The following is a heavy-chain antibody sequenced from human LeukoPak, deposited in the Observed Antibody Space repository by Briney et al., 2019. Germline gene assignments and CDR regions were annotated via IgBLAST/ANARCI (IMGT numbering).Heavy chain of an antibody. CDR3: ASFDWLLFFDY. V-gene: IGHV4-39*01. Sequence: PSETLSLTCTVSGGSISSSSYYWGWIRQPPGKGLEWIGSIYYSGSTYYNPSLKSRVTISVDTSKNQFSLKLSSVTAADTAVYYCASFDWLLFFDYWGQGTLVTVSS. CDR1: GGSISSSSYY. CDR2: IYYSGST. D-gene: IGHD3-9*01. J-gene: IGHJ4*02.